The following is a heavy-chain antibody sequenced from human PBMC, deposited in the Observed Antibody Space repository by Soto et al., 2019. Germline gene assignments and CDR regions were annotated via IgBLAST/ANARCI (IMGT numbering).Heavy chain of an antibody. CDR3: ARDRSYGSSWYYHFDY. CDR1: GFTLNGYA. J-gene: IGHJ4*02. Sequence: EVQLVESGGGLVQPRGSLRLSCAASGFTLNGYAMNWVRQAPGKGLEWVSYISSNSANIHYADSVEGRFTVSRDNAKNSLYLQMNSLRDEDTAVYYCARDRSYGSSWYYHFDYWGQGTLVTVSS. CDR2: ISSNSANI. D-gene: IGHD6-13*01. V-gene: IGHV3-48*02.